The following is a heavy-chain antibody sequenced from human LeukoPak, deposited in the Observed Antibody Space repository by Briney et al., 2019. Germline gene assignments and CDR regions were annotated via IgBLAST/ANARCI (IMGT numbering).Heavy chain of an antibody. V-gene: IGHV1-18*01. Sequence: ASVKVSCKASGYTFSNYGITWVRKVPGQGVEWMGWISAYNTNSNYAQKFQGRVTLTTDTSTSTAYMELRRLRYDDTAVYYCARDPVVRGVYDGLDIWGQGTMVTVSS. CDR3: ARDPVVRGVYDGLDI. CDR1: GYTFSNYG. D-gene: IGHD3-10*01. CDR2: ISAYNTNS. J-gene: IGHJ3*02.